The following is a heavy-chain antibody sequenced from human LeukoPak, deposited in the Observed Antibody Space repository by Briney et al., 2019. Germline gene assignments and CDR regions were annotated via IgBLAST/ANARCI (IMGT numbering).Heavy chain of an antibody. CDR3: AKDSGYYDSSGYSHAFDI. D-gene: IGHD3-22*01. Sequence: GGSLRLSCAASGFTFSSYAMSWVRQAPGKGPGWVSAISGSGGSTYYADSVKGRFTISRDNSKNTLYLQMNSLRAEDTAVYYCAKDSGYYDSSGYSHAFDIWGQGTMVTVSS. J-gene: IGHJ3*02. CDR1: GFTFSSYA. CDR2: ISGSGGST. V-gene: IGHV3-23*01.